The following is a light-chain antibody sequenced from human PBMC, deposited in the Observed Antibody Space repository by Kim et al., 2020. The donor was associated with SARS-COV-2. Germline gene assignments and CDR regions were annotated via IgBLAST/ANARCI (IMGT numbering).Light chain of an antibody. CDR1: QSVSAW. CDR2: TAS. CDR3: LQYNAYSPWT. J-gene: IGKJ1*01. V-gene: IGKV1-5*03. Sequence: SVGWRVTITCRASQSVSAWLAWYQQQPGKAPNLLIYTASSLESGVPSRFSASGSGTEFTLTISSLQPDDFATYYCLQYNAYSPWTFGQGTKVDIK.